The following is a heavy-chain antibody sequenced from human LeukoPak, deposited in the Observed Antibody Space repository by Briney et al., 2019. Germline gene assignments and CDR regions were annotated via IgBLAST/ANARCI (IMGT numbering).Heavy chain of an antibody. D-gene: IGHD3-10*01. V-gene: IGHV3-23*01. CDR2: ITARGDGT. CDR3: AKGTERYREVSSFDF. Sequence: GGSLRLSCAASGFTFNTYTMNWVRQAPGKGLEWVSAITARGDGTYYADLVKGRFTISRDNSKNTLYLQMNSLRAEDSAAYYCAKGTERYREVSSFDFWGQGTLVTVSS. CDR1: GFTFNTYT. J-gene: IGHJ4*02.